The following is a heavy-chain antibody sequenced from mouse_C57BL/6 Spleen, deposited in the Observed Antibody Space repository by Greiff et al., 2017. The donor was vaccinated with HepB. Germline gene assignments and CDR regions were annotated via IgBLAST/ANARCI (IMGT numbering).Heavy chain of an antibody. J-gene: IGHJ3*01. Sequence: DVKLQESGPELVKPGASVKIPCKASGYTFTDYNMDWVKQSHGKSLEWIGDINPNNGGTIYNQKFKGKSTLTVDKSSSTAYMELRSLTSEDTAVYYCARRQLRLREAWFAYWGQGTLVTVSA. CDR1: GYTFTDYN. CDR2: INPNNGGT. CDR3: ARRQLRLREAWFAY. D-gene: IGHD3-2*02. V-gene: IGHV1-18*01.